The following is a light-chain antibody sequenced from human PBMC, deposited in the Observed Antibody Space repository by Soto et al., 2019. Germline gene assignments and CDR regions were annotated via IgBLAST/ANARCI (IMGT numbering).Light chain of an antibody. V-gene: IGKV3-20*01. J-gene: IGKJ1*01. CDR1: QSVSIK. Sequence: TQSPATPCVCPGEIATLACRASQSVSIKLAWYQQKPGQAPRLLIYDTSTRATAIPDRFSGSGSGTDFTLTISRLEPEDFAVYYCQPYGSLAKFGQGTKVEIK. CDR3: QPYGSLAK. CDR2: DTS.